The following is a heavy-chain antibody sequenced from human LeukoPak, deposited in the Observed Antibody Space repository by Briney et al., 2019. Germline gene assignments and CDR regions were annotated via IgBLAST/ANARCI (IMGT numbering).Heavy chain of an antibody. D-gene: IGHD1-26*01. V-gene: IGHV4-39*01. Sequence: SETLSLTCTVSGGSISSSSYYWGWIRQPPGKGLEWIGSIYYSGSTYYNPSLKSRVTISVDTSKNQFSLKLSSVTAADTAVYYCARGRGELLQGFDYWGQGTLVTVSS. CDR3: ARGRGELLQGFDY. CDR1: GGSISSSSYY. J-gene: IGHJ4*02. CDR2: IYYSGST.